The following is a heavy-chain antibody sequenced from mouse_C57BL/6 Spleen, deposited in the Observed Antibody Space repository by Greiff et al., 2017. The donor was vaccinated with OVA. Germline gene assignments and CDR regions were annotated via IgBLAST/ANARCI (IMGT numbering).Heavy chain of an antibody. J-gene: IGHJ3*01. CDR2: IYPGSGST. CDR3: ARCVYDGYFGAD. D-gene: IGHD2-3*01. Sequence: QVQLQQPGAELVKPGASVPLSFPASCSPFTRYLLTWVKQRPGQGLEWIGDIYPGSGSTNYNEKFKSKATLTVDTSSSTAYMQLSSLTSEDSAVYYCARCVYDGYFGADWGQGTLVTVSA. CDR1: CSPFTRYL. V-gene: IGHV1-55*01.